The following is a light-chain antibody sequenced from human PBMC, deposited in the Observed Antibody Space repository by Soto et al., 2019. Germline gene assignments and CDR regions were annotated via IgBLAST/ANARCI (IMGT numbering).Light chain of an antibody. V-gene: IGKV3-20*01. Sequence: VLKQSTGTLSLSPGERATLSCRASQIVSSSYLAWYQQKPGQAPRLLIYGASSRATGIPDRFSGSGSGTDFTLTISRLEPEDFAVYYCQQYGSSPTWPFG. CDR3: QQYGSSPTWP. CDR1: QIVSSSY. CDR2: GAS. J-gene: IGKJ2*01.